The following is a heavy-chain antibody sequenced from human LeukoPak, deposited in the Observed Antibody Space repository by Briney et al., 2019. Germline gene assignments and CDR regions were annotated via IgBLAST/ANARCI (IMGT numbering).Heavy chain of an antibody. Sequence: TGGSLRLSCAASGFTVSSNYMSWVRQAPGKGLEWVSVIYSGGSTYYADSVKGRFTISRDNSKNTLYLQMNSLRAEDTAVYYCARVEGQLVPYDYYYYYYMDVWGKGTTVTVSS. CDR2: IYSGGST. CDR1: GFTVSSNY. D-gene: IGHD6-6*01. J-gene: IGHJ6*03. V-gene: IGHV3-53*01. CDR3: ARVEGQLVPYDYYYYYYMDV.